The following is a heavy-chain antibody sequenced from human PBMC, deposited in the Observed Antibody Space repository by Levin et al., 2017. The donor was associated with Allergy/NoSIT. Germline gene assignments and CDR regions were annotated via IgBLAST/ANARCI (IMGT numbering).Heavy chain of an antibody. V-gene: IGHV4-30-4*01. CDR1: GGSIRSGDYY. J-gene: IGHJ5*02. CDR2: IYYSGST. CDR3: AREKDETNWFDP. D-gene: IGHD2-15*01. Sequence: PSQTLSLTCTVSGGSIRSGDYYWSWIRQPPGKGLEWIGYIYYSGSTYYNPSLKSRVTISVDTSKNQFSLKLSSVTAADTAVYYCAREKDETNWFDPWGQGTLVTVSS.